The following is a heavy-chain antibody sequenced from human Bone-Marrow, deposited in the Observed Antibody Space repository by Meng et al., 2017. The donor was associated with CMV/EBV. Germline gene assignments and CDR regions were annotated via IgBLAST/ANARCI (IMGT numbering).Heavy chain of an antibody. V-gene: IGHV1-2*02. J-gene: IGHJ6*02. D-gene: IGHD3-16*01. CDR1: GYTFTNHN. Sequence: ASVKVSCKASGYTFTNHNMHWVRQAPGQGLEWVGYINPNSGATNSAQTFQGRVTMTTDTSITTAYMELSRLTSDDTAVYFCANAALLGSYNVDVWGQGTAVTVSS. CDR2: INPNSGAT. CDR3: ANAALLGSYNVDV.